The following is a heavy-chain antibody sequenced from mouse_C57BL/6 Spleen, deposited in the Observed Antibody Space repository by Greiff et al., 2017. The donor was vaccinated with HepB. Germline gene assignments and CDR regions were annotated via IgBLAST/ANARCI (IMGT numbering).Heavy chain of an antibody. CDR1: GFTFSSYA. D-gene: IGHD1-1*01. CDR2: ISDGGSYT. Sequence: EVMLVESGGGLVKPGGSLKLSCAASGFTFSSYAMSWVRQTPEKRLEWVATISDGGSYTYYPDNVKGRFTISRDNAKNNLYLQMSHLKSEDTAMYYCARGGGSSSYYYAMDYWGQGTSVTVSS. CDR3: ARGGGSSSYYYAMDY. J-gene: IGHJ4*01. V-gene: IGHV5-4*03.